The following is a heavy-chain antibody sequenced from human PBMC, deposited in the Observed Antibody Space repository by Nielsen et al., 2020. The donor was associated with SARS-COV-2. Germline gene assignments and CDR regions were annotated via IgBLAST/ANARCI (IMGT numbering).Heavy chain of an antibody. Sequence: GGSLRLSCAASGFTFSSYGMHWVRQAPGKGLEWVSGISWNSGSIGYADSVKGRFTISRDNAKNSLYLQMNSLRAEDTALYYCAKVSGSYSPNDYWGQGTLVTVSS. D-gene: IGHD3-10*01. CDR1: GFTFSSYG. CDR2: ISWNSGSI. V-gene: IGHV3-9*01. CDR3: AKVSGSYSPNDY. J-gene: IGHJ4*02.